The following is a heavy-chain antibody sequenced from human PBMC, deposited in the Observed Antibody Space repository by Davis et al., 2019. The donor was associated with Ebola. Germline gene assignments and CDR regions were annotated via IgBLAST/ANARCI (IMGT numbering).Heavy chain of an antibody. Sequence: GESLKISCAASGFTFSSYWMSWVRQAPGKRLEWVANIKQDGSEKYYADSVKGRFTISRDNSKNTLYLQMNSLRAEDTAVYYCAREGGRVVVAATNYYYGMDVWGKGTTVTVSS. CDR2: IKQDGSEK. D-gene: IGHD2-15*01. V-gene: IGHV3-7*01. CDR1: GFTFSSYW. J-gene: IGHJ6*04. CDR3: AREGGRVVVAATNYYYGMDV.